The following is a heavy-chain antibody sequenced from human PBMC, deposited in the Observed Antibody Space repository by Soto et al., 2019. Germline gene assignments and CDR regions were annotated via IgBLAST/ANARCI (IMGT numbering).Heavy chain of an antibody. V-gene: IGHV1-69*01. CDR3: ARTTTPYGSGGSCDPDYDYYGMDV. J-gene: IGHJ6*02. D-gene: IGHD2-15*01. Sequence: QVQLVQSGAEVKKPGSSVKVSCKASGGTFSSYAISWVRQAPGQGLEWMGGIIPIFGTANYAQKFQGRVTGTADESTSTDYRELSSVSSEDTAVYYCARTTTPYGSGGSCDPDYDYYGMDVWGQGTPVAV. CDR1: GGTFSSYA. CDR2: IIPIFGTA.